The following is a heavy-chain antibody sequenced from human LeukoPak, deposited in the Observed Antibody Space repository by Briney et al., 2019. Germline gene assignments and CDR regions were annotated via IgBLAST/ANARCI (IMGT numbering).Heavy chain of an antibody. CDR2: IHSDGSRT. CDR3: ARGVTD. CDR1: GFTFSSYW. D-gene: IGHD5-18*01. Sequence: PGGSMRLSCAASGFTFSSYWMHWVRQAPGKGLVWVSCIHSDGSRTTYAAPVKGRFTISRDNAKNTLYLQMNSLRAEDTAVYYCARGVTDWGQGTLVTVSS. V-gene: IGHV3-74*01. J-gene: IGHJ4*02.